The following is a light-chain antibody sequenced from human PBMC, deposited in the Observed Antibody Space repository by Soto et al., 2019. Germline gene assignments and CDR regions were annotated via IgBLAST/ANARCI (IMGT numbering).Light chain of an antibody. CDR2: WAS. V-gene: IGKV4-1*01. CDR3: QQYYNTPPT. J-gene: IGKJ2*01. CDR1: QSVLSNSGKKNY. Sequence: DIVMTQSPDSLAVSLGARATINCKSSQSVLSNSGKKNYLAWYRQKTGQTPQLLISWASTRESGVPDRISGSGSGSDFTLNISRLQAEDVAVYYCQQYYNTPPTFGQGTTLEI.